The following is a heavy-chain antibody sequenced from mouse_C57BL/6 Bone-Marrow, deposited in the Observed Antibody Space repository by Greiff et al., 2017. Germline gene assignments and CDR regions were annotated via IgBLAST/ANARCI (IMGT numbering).Heavy chain of an antibody. CDR3: ARHEYDYAWFAY. CDR2: ISSGGSYT. Sequence: EVKLMESGGDLVKPGGSLKLSCAASGFTFSSYGMSWVRQTPDKRLEWVATISSGGSYTYYPDSVKGRFTISRDNAKNTLYLQMSSLKSEDTAMYCCARHEYDYAWFAYWGQGTLVTVSA. V-gene: IGHV5-6*01. CDR1: GFTFSSYG. J-gene: IGHJ3*01. D-gene: IGHD2-4*01.